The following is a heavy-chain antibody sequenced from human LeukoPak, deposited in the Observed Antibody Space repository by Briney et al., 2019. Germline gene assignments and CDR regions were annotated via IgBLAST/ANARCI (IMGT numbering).Heavy chain of an antibody. CDR1: GFIFSHYS. D-gene: IGHD6-13*01. J-gene: IGHJ5*02. CDR3: ARGVGSSSWSRHWFDP. CDR2: IKSDSATI. V-gene: IGHV3-48*04. Sequence: GGSLRLSCAASGFIFSHYSMNWVRQAPGKGLEWVAYIKSDSATIYYGDSVKGRFTISRDNAKNSLYLQMNSLRAEDTAVYYCARGVGSSSWSRHWFDPWGQGTLVTVS.